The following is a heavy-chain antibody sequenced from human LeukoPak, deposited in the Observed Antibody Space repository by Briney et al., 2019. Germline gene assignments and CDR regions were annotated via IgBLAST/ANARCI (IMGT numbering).Heavy chain of an antibody. CDR3: AKDDGWVQYAN. J-gene: IGHJ4*02. Sequence: GGSLRLSCAASGFTFSSYWMSWVRQAPGKGLEWVSYIEYSSSSIYYADSVKGRFTISRDNSKNTLYLQMNSLRAVDTAVYYCAKDDGWVQYANWGQGTLVTVSS. CDR1: GFTFSSYW. V-gene: IGHV3-48*01. CDR2: IEYSSSSI. D-gene: IGHD5-24*01.